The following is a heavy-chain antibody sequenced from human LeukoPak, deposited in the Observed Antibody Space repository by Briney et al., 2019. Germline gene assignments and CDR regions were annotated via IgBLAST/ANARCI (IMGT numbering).Heavy chain of an antibody. V-gene: IGHV1-2*06. CDR1: GYTFTGYY. D-gene: IGHD6-13*01. Sequence: ASVKVSCKASGYTFTGYYMHWVRQAPGQGLEWMGRINPNSGGTNYAQKFQGRVTMTRDTSISTAYMELSSLRSEDTAVYYCARDSNIAAAGYMDVWGKGTTVTVSS. J-gene: IGHJ6*03. CDR3: ARDSNIAAAGYMDV. CDR2: INPNSGGT.